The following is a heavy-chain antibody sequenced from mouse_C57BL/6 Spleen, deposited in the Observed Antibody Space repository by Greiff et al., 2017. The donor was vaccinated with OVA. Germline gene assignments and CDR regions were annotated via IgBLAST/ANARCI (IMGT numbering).Heavy chain of an antibody. J-gene: IGHJ1*03. D-gene: IGHD1-1*01. Sequence: QVQLQQSGPELVKPGASVKISCKASGYSFTSYYIHWVKQRPGQGLEWIGWIYPGSGNTKYNEKFKGKATLTADTSSSTAYMQLSSLTSEDSAVYYCARRVGYGSSDWYFDVWGTGTTVTVSS. CDR2: IYPGSGNT. CDR1: GYSFTSYY. V-gene: IGHV1-66*01. CDR3: ARRVGYGSSDWYFDV.